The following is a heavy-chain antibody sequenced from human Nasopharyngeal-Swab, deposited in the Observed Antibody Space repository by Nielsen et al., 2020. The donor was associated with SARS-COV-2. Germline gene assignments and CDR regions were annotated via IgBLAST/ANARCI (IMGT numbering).Heavy chain of an antibody. Sequence: GSLRLSCAVYGGSFSGYYWSWIRQPPGKGLEWIGEINHSGSTNYNPSLKSRVTISVDTSKNQFSLKLSSVTAADTAVYYCARVAEFYYGSGSHYWYFDLWGRGTLATVSS. CDR2: INHSGST. J-gene: IGHJ2*01. D-gene: IGHD3-10*01. V-gene: IGHV4-34*01. CDR3: ARVAEFYYGSGSHYWYFDL. CDR1: GGSFSGYY.